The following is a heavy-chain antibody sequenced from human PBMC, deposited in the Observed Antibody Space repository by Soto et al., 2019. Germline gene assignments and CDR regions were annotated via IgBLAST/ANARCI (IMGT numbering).Heavy chain of an antibody. CDR2: ISYSGST. V-gene: IGHV4-39*01. Sequence: QLQLQESGPGLVKPSETLSLTCTVSGGSISSSSYYWGWIRQPPGKGLEWIGSISYSGSTYYHPSRKSRVTISVDTSKNQFSLKLSSVTAADTAVYYCARDSSGWYWGQGTLVTVSS. CDR3: ARDSSGWY. CDR1: GGSISSSSYY. J-gene: IGHJ4*02. D-gene: IGHD6-19*01.